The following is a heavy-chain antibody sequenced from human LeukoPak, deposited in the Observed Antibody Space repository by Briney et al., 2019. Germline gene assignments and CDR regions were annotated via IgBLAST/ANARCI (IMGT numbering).Heavy chain of an antibody. Sequence: SETPSLTCTVSGDSISTSSYYWGWVRQTPGKGLEWLGSIYYSGITHYNPSLKSRLTIYVDTSRNQFSLHLFSVTAADTAVFYCARSDYYDYRQIDYWGQGTLVTVSS. CDR3: ARSDYYDYRQIDY. V-gene: IGHV4-39*01. CDR1: GDSISTSSYY. D-gene: IGHD3-16*01. CDR2: IYYSGIT. J-gene: IGHJ4*02.